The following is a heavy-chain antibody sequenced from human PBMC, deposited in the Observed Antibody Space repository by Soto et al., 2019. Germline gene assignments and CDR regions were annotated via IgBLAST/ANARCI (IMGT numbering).Heavy chain of an antibody. CDR2: ITYDGSTK. V-gene: IGHV3-30-3*01. CDR1: GFTFRSYA. J-gene: IGHJ6*02. Sequence: QVQLVESGGGVVQPGRSLRLSCAASGFTFRSYAMQWVRQAPGKGLEWVALITYDGSTKYYADSVKGRFTISRDNSRDTLDLQMNSLTDEDTAIYYCAKGGVAGHYYYYYGMDVWGQGTTVTVSS. CDR3: AKGGVAGHYYYYYGMDV. D-gene: IGHD6-19*01.